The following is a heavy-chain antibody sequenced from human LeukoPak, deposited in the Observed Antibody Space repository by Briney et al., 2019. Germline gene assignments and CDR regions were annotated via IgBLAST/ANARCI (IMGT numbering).Heavy chain of an antibody. CDR1: GFTFNDYA. Sequence: GGSLRLSCAPSGFTFNDYAMHWVRQAPGKGPEWVAVISYDGSNKYYADSVKGRFTISRDNSKNTLYLQMNSLRAEDTAVYYCAKDSGYGYGPWGQGTLVTVSS. CDR3: AKDSGYGYGP. V-gene: IGHV3-30-3*01. D-gene: IGHD5-18*01. CDR2: ISYDGSNK. J-gene: IGHJ5*02.